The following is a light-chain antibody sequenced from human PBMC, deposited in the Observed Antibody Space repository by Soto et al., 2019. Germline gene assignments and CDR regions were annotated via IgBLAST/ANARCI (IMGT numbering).Light chain of an antibody. J-gene: IGLJ1*01. Sequence: QSVLTQPPSASGTPGQRVTISCSGSSSNIGNNYVYWYQQYPGKAPKLIIYEVNNRPSGVSGRFSGSKSDTTAFLTISGLQAEDEADYYCSSYSDSDTKVFGTGTKATVL. CDR1: SSNIGNNY. CDR3: SSYSDSDTKV. CDR2: EVN. V-gene: IGLV2-14*01.